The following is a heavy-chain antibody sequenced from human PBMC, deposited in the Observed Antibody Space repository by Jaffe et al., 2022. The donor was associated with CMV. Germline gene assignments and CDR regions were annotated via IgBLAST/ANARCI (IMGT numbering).Heavy chain of an antibody. V-gene: IGHV3-23*01. CDR2: ISDSGDTT. CDR3: ARREGVLDV. Sequence: EVQLLESGGGLVQPGGSLRLSCAASGFTFDIYAMTWVRQAPGKGLEWVSGISDSGDTTYYADSVKGRFTISRDNSRNTLYLQVNNLRAEDTAVYYCARREGVLDVWGQGTTVTVSS. J-gene: IGHJ6*02. D-gene: IGHD3-10*01. CDR1: GFTFDIYA.